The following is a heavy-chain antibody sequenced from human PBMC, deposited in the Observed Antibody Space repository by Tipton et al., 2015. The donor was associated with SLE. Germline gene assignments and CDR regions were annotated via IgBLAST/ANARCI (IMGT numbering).Heavy chain of an antibody. J-gene: IGHJ4*02. CDR3: VSYDRSGYQFDY. D-gene: IGHD3-22*01. CDR1: GASISSNIYY. Sequence: TLSLTCTVSGASISSNIYYWGWIRQPPGKGLEWIGSISYSGSTSYNPSLKSRVTIALDTSKNQFSPRLSSVTAADTAAYYCVSYDRSGYQFDYWGQGTLVTVSS. V-gene: IGHV4-39*07. CDR2: ISYSGST.